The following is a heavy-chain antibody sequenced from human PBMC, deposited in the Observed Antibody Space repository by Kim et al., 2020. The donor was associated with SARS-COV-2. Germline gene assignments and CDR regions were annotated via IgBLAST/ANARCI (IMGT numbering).Heavy chain of an antibody. D-gene: IGHD5-18*01. V-gene: IGHV3-11*01. CDR1: GFTFSDYY. CDR3: ARLYSYGRNYYYYYMDV. J-gene: IGHJ6*03. CDR2: ISSSGSTI. Sequence: GGSLRLSCAASGFTFSDYYMSWIRQAPGKGLEWVSYISSSGSTIYYADSVKGRFTISRDNAKNSLYLQMNSLRAEDTAVYYCARLYSYGRNYYYYYMDVWGKGTTVTVSS.